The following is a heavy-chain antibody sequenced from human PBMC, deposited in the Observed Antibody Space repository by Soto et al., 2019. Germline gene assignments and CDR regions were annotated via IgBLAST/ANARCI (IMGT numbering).Heavy chain of an antibody. D-gene: IGHD4-17*01. CDR1: GFSVSGNF. CDR2: HYSGGST. Sequence: EVQLVESGGGLVQPGESLRLSCAVSGFSVSGNFMSWVRQAPGKGLEWVSDHYSGGSTYYADSVKGRFTISRDIPKNTLYLQMNSLRPEDTAAYYCAIFDYGTFDFWGRGKMVTVSS. CDR3: AIFDYGTFDF. V-gene: IGHV3-66*01. J-gene: IGHJ3*01.